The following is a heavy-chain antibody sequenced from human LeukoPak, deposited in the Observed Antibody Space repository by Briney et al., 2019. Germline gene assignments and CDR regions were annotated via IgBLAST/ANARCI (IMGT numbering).Heavy chain of an antibody. Sequence: AGGSLRLSCAASGFTFDDYAMHWVRQAPGKGLEWVSGISWNSGSIGYADSVKGRFTISRDNAKNSLYLQMNSLRAEDTALYYCAKGDYSSSWPSFDYWGQGTLVTVSS. J-gene: IGHJ4*02. CDR3: AKGDYSSSWPSFDY. CDR1: GFTFDDYA. V-gene: IGHV3-9*01. D-gene: IGHD6-13*01. CDR2: ISWNSGSI.